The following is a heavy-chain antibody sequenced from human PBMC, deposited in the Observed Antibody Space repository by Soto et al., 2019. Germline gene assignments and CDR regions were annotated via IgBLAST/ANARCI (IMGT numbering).Heavy chain of an antibody. V-gene: IGHV3-23*01. CDR1: GFTFSSYA. CDR3: AKDLVDSSGYQGGGDY. D-gene: IGHD3-22*01. Sequence: EVQLLESGGGLVQPGGSLRLSCAASGFTFSSYAMSWVRQAPGKGLEWVSAISGSGGSTYYADSVKGWFTISRDNSKNTLYLQMNSLRAEDTAVYYCAKDLVDSSGYQGGGDYWGQGTLVTVSS. CDR2: ISGSGGST. J-gene: IGHJ4*02.